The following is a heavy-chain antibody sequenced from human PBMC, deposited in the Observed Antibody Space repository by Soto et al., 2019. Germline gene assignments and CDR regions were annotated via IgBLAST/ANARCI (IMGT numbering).Heavy chain of an antibody. CDR1: GGTFISYA. V-gene: IGHV1-69*13. CDR2: IIPIFGTA. CDR3: ARGLTTMFDY. Sequence: GASVNVSCKSSGGTFISYAIIWVRQAPGQGLEWMGGIIPIFGTANYAQKFQGRVTITADESTSTAYMELSSLRSEDTAVYYCARGLTTMFDYWGQGTLVTVSS. D-gene: IGHD7-27*01. J-gene: IGHJ4*02.